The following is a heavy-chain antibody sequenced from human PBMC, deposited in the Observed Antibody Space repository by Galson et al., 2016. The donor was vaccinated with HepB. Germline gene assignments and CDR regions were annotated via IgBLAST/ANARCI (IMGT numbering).Heavy chain of an antibody. CDR3: AAHKRQRGSEYEDY. Sequence: SLRLSCAASGFIVSDYWVHWVRQPPGKGLVWVSRISPDGTSTAYADSVKGRFTISRDNAKNTLYLQMNSLRAEDTAVYFCAAHKRQRGSEYEDYWGQGILVSVSS. CDR2: ISPDGTST. J-gene: IGHJ4*02. CDR1: GFIVSDYW. V-gene: IGHV3-74*01. D-gene: IGHD6-25*01.